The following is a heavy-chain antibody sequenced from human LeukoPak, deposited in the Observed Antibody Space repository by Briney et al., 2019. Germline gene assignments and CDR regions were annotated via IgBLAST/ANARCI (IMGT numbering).Heavy chain of an antibody. Sequence: ASVKVSCKASGYTFTDYSLHWVRQAPGQGLEWMGWVNPNSGRTNYAQKFQGRVTMTRDTSISTAYMDLSSLRFDDTAVYYCARRSDNWFDPWGQGTLVTVSS. CDR1: GYTFTDYS. CDR2: VNPNSGRT. V-gene: IGHV1-2*02. J-gene: IGHJ5*02. CDR3: ARRSDNWFDP.